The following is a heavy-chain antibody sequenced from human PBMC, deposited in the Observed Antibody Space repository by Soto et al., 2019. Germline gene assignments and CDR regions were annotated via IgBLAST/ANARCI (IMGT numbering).Heavy chain of an antibody. D-gene: IGHD2-15*01. CDR1: GFTLSSYS. CDR2: ISSSSTYI. Sequence: PGSSLRLSCAASGFTLSSYSMNWVRQAAGKGLEWVSSISSSSTYIYYADSVKGRFTISRDSAKNSVYLQMNSLRGEDTAVYSCARDVGGYCSGGRCYSDGMDVWRQGTTVTVSS. V-gene: IGHV3-21*01. CDR3: ARDVGGYCSGGRCYSDGMDV. J-gene: IGHJ6*02.